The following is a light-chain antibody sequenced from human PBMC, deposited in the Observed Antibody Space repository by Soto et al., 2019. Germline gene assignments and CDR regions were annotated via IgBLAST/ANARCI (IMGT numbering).Light chain of an antibody. CDR3: QQRNSWPPVT. J-gene: IGKJ5*01. CDR1: PSVSNY. CDR2: AEF. V-gene: IGKV3-11*01. Sequence: EIVLTQSPATLSLSPGERATLSCRASPSVSNYLAWYQQKPGQPPRLLIYAEFNRAAGTPARFSGSGSGTDFALTISRLAPGDSAVYDCQQRNSWPPVTLGHGKRVEI.